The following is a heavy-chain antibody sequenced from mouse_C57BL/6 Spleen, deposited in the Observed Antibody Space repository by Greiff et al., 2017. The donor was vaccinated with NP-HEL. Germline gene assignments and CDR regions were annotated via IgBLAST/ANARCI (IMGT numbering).Heavy chain of an antibody. D-gene: IGHD3-2*02. J-gene: IGHJ3*01. CDR2: IDPETGGT. CDR3: TRGGQLSYPFVY. CDR1: GYTFTDYE. V-gene: IGHV1-15*01. Sequence: QVQLQQSGAELVRPGASVTLSCKASGYTFTDYEMHWVKQTPVHGLEWIGAIDPETGGTAYNQKFKGKAILTADKSSSTAYMELRSLTSEDSAVYYCTRGGQLSYPFVYGGQGTLVTV.